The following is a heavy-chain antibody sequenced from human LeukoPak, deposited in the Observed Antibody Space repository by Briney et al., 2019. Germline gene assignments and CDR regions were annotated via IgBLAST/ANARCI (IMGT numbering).Heavy chain of an antibody. CDR2: INPNSGGT. Sequence: ASVKVSCKASGYTFTGYYMHWVRQAPGQGLEWMGWINPNSGGTNYAQKFQGRVTMTRDMSISTAYMELSRLRSDDTAVYYCARDGLGRYSWNLDGYYYYMDVWGKGTTVTVSS. CDR3: ARDGLGRYSWNLDGYYYYMDV. J-gene: IGHJ6*03. V-gene: IGHV1-2*02. CDR1: GYTFTGYY. D-gene: IGHD1-7*01.